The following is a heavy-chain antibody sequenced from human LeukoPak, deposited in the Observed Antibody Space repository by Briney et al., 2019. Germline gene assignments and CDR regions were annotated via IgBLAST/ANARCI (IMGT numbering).Heavy chain of an antibody. Sequence: PSETLSLTCTVSGGSISSGGYYWSWIRQHPGKGLEWIGYIYYSGSTYYNPSLKSRVTISVDTSKNQFSLKLSSVTAADTAVYYCARSLPLTYYDFWSGSLPYFDYWGQGTLVTVSS. D-gene: IGHD3-3*01. CDR3: ARSLPLTYYDFWSGSLPYFDY. V-gene: IGHV4-31*03. J-gene: IGHJ4*02. CDR1: GGSISSGGYY. CDR2: IYYSGST.